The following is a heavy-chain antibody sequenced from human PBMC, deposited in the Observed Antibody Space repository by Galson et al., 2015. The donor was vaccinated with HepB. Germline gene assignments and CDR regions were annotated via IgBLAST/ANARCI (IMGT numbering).Heavy chain of an antibody. CDR1: GFTFSSYA. CDR3: AREGGIFGVAHDAFDI. D-gene: IGHD3-3*01. J-gene: IGHJ3*02. Sequence: SLRLSCAASGFTFSSYAVHWVRQAPGKGLECVAVLAYDEANKHYADSVKGRFTISTDNSKNTLYLQMNSLRAEDTAVYYCAREGGIFGVAHDAFDIWGQGTMVTVSS. CDR2: LAYDEANK. V-gene: IGHV3-30-3*01.